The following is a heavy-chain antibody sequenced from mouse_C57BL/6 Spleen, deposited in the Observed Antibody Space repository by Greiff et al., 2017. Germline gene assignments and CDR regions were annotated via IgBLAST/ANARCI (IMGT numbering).Heavy chain of an antibody. CDR1: GYTFTDYY. Sequence: QVQLQQSGAELVRPGASVKLSCKASGYTFTDYYINWVKQRPGQGLEWIARIYPGSGNTYYNEKFKGKATLTAEKSSSTAYMQLSSLTSEDSAVYFCARGYDGSSYGYFDVWGTGTTVTVSS. CDR3: ARGYDGSSYGYFDV. J-gene: IGHJ1*03. D-gene: IGHD1-1*01. V-gene: IGHV1-76*01. CDR2: IYPGSGNT.